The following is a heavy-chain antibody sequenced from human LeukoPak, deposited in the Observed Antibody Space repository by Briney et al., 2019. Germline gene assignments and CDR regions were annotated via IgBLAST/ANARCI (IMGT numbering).Heavy chain of an antibody. J-gene: IGHJ6*03. CDR3: ARDYSSSSDYYYYYMDV. Sequence: WASVKVSCKASGYTFTGYYMHWVRQTPGQGLEWMGWINPNSGGTNYAQKFQGRVTMTRDTSISTAYMKLSRLRSDDTAVYYCARDYSSSSDYYYYYMDVWGKGTTVTISS. CDR2: INPNSGGT. V-gene: IGHV1-2*02. D-gene: IGHD6-6*01. CDR1: GYTFTGYY.